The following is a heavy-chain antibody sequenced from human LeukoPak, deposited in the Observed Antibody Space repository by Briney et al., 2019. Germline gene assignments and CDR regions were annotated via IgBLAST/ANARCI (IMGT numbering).Heavy chain of an antibody. CDR1: GFTFSNYA. D-gene: IGHD6-19*01. CDR2: ISYDGSNK. Sequence: QTGGSLRLSCAASGFTFSNYAMHWVRQAPGKGLEWVAVISYDGSNKHYADSVKGRFTISRDNSKNTLYLQMNSLRAEDTAVYYCAREPYSSGWYFSYYFDYWGQGTLVTVSS. J-gene: IGHJ4*02. V-gene: IGHV3-30-3*01. CDR3: AREPYSSGWYFSYYFDY.